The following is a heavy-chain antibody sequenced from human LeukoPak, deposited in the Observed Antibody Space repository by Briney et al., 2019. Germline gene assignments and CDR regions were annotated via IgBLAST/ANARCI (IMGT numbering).Heavy chain of an antibody. CDR3: ARDLKHIVVVPAAIGLDY. CDR2: ISYDGSNK. Sequence: GRSLRLSCAASGFTFSSYAMHWVRQAPGKGLEWVAVISYDGSNKYYADSVKGRFTISRDNSKNTLYLQMNSLRAEDTAVYYCARDLKHIVVVPAAIGLDYWGQGTLVTVSS. J-gene: IGHJ4*02. V-gene: IGHV3-30*04. CDR1: GFTFSSYA. D-gene: IGHD2-2*01.